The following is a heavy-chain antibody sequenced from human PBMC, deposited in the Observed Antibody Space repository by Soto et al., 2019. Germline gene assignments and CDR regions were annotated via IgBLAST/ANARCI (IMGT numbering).Heavy chain of an antibody. Sequence: QVQLQESGPGLVKPSETLSLTCTVSGGSISNYYWSWIRQPPGKGLEWIGYIYYSGSTNYNPSLKSRVTMSVDMSKNQFSLKLSSVTAADTAVYYCTRDRGFQSRMDYFYYVMDVWGQGTTVTVSS. CDR3: TRDRGFQSRMDYFYYVMDV. CDR2: IYYSGST. J-gene: IGHJ6*02. D-gene: IGHD5-12*01. V-gene: IGHV4-59*01. CDR1: GGSISNYY.